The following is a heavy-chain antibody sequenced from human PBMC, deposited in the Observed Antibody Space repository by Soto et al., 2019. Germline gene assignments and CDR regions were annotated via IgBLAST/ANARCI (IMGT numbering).Heavy chain of an antibody. CDR2: IIPILGIA. D-gene: IGHD3-10*01. CDR3: ARGPITMVRGVNDYYYGMDV. Sequence: QVQLVQSGAEVKKPGSSVKVSCKASGGTFSSYTISWVRQAPGQGLEWMGRIIPILGIANYAQKFQGRVTNTADKSTSTAYMELSSLRYEDTAVYYCARGPITMVRGVNDYYYGMDVWGQGTTVTVSS. V-gene: IGHV1-69*02. CDR1: GGTFSSYT. J-gene: IGHJ6*02.